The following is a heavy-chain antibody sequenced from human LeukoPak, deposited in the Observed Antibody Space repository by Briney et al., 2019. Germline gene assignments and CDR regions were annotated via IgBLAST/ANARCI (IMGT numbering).Heavy chain of an antibody. CDR1: GGSISSLTYY. J-gene: IGHJ4*02. CDR3: AGYSSGWSSGGGY. CDR2: ICYSGTT. D-gene: IGHD6-19*01. V-gene: IGHV4-39*01. Sequence: SETLSLTCTVSGGSISSLTYYWGWIRQPPGKGLEWIASICYSGTTYYIPSLKSRVTISVNRSNNQFSLRLSSVTAADTAVYFCAGYSSGWSSGGGYWGQGTLVTVSS.